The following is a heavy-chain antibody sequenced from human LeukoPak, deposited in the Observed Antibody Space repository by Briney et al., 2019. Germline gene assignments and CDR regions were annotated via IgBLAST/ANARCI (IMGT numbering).Heavy chain of an antibody. D-gene: IGHD3-22*01. V-gene: IGHV3-23*01. CDR2: ISGSGGST. CDR1: GFTFSSYA. J-gene: IGHJ4*02. CDR3: ARDYDSSGYLDY. Sequence: GGSLRLSCAASGFTFSSYAMSWVRQAPGKGLEWVSAISGSGGSTYYADSVKGRFTISRDNSKSTLYLQMNSLRAEDTAVYYCARDYDSSGYLDYWGQGTLVTVSS.